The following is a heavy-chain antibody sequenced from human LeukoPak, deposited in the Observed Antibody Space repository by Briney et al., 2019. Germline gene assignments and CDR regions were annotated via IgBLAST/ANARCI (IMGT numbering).Heavy chain of an antibody. CDR3: ARDVPYSSSWYLNYYYYYMDV. D-gene: IGHD6-13*01. Sequence: ASVKVSCKASGYTFTGYYMHWVRQAPGQGLEWMGWINPNSGGTNYAQKFQGRVTMTRDTSISTAYMELSRLRSDDTAVHYCARDVPYSSSWYLNYYYYYMDVWGKGTTVTISS. V-gene: IGHV1-2*02. CDR2: INPNSGGT. J-gene: IGHJ6*03. CDR1: GYTFTGYY.